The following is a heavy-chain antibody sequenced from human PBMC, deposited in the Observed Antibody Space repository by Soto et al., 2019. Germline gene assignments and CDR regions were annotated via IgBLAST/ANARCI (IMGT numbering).Heavy chain of an antibody. J-gene: IGHJ6*02. CDR3: GIDRYSSSCASWLYGIDV. Sequence: SETLSLTCAVYGGSFSGYYCSWIRQPPGKGLEWIGGINHSGITNYNPSLKSRVTISVDTSKNQFSLKLSSVTAADTAVYYCGIDRYSSSCASWLYGIDVLRQRTTVT. CDR1: GGSFSGYY. CDR2: INHSGIT. D-gene: IGHD6-13*01. V-gene: IGHV4-34*01.